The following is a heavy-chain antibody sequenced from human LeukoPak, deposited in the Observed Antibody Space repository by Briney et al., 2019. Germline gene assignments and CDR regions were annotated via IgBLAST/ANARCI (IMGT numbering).Heavy chain of an antibody. CDR1: GFTFSSYS. D-gene: IGHD1-1*01. Sequence: GGSLRLSCAASGFTFSSYSMNWVRQAPGKGLEWVSSISSSSSYIYYADSVKGRFTISRDNAKNSLYLQMNSLGAEDTAVYYCAGVEGTNWFDPWGQGTLVTVPS. CDR3: AGVEGTNWFDP. J-gene: IGHJ5*02. CDR2: ISSSSSYI. V-gene: IGHV3-21*01.